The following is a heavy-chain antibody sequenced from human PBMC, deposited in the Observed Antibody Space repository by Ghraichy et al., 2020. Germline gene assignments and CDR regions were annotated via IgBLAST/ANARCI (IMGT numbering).Heavy chain of an antibody. CDR3: ARAHRRDTDLWSSYFNH. CDR2: ISGDGGFT. CDR1: GFVFSPYG. Sequence: GGSLRLSCVTSGFVFSPYGLTWVRQAPGRGLEWVSYISGDGGFTHYADSVKGRFIISRDNPKKTLYLQMSSLRVEDTAMYYCARAHRRDTDLWSSYFNHWGQGTLVTVSS. D-gene: IGHD3-3*01. J-gene: IGHJ4*02. V-gene: IGHV3-21*01.